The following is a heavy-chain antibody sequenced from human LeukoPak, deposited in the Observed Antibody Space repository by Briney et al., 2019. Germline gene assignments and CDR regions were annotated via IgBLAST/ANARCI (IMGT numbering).Heavy chain of an antibody. V-gene: IGHV3-30*18. CDR2: ISHDGGNK. J-gene: IGHJ3*02. D-gene: IGHD2/OR15-2a*01. CDR3: AKVGEKNMVEVFEI. Sequence: GGSLRLSCAASGFKFSHFGLHWVRQAPGKGLEWVAVISHDGGNKYYGDSVKGRFTVSRDNSKNTVYLQMNSLRPDDTAVYYCAKVGEKNMVEVFEIWGQGTRVTVSP. CDR1: GFKFSHFG.